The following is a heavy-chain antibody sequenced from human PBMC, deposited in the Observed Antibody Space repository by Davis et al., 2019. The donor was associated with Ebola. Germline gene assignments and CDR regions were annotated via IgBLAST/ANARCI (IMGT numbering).Heavy chain of an antibody. CDR2: ISSSSSYI. CDR1: GFTFSSYS. V-gene: IGHV3-21*01. J-gene: IGHJ4*02. D-gene: IGHD1-26*01. Sequence: GESLKISCAASGFTFSSYSMNWVRQAPGKGLEWVSSISSSSSYIYYADSVKGRFTISRDNAKNSLYLQMNSLRAEDTAVYYCARGTLGGSYPSYWGQGTLVTVSS. CDR3: ARGTLGGSYPSY.